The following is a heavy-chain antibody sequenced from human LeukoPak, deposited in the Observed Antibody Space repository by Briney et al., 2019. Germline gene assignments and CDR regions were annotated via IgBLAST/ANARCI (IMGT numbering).Heavy chain of an antibody. J-gene: IGHJ6*03. CDR3: ARRGSTSFDPYYYMDV. CDR2: INPNSGGT. Sequence: ASVKVSCKASGYTFTGYYMHWVRQAPGQGLEWMGWINPNSGGTNYAQKFQGRVTMTRDTSISTAYMELSRLRSDDTAVYYCARRGSTSFDPYYYMDVWGKGTTVTVSS. D-gene: IGHD2-2*01. CDR1: GYTFTGYY. V-gene: IGHV1-2*02.